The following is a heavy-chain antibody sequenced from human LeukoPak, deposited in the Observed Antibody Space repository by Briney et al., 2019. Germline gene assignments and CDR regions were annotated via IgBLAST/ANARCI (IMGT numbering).Heavy chain of an antibody. CDR2: IRYDGSNK. CDR3: ARDLGNGDYGGLEYFQH. Sequence: PGGSLRLSCAASGFTFSSYGMHWVRQAPGKGLEWVAFIRYDGSNKYYADSVKGRFTISRDNSKNTLYLQMNSLRAEDTAVYYCARDLGNGDYGGLEYFQHWGQGTLVTVSS. V-gene: IGHV3-30*02. J-gene: IGHJ1*01. CDR1: GFTFSSYG. D-gene: IGHD4-17*01.